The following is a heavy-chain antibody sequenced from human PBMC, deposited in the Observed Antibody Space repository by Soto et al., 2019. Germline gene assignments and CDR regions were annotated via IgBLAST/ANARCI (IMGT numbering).Heavy chain of an antibody. CDR3: ARPDEGSYSSNHHYYYALDV. V-gene: IGHV1-69*01. D-gene: IGHD3-16*01. CDR2: XXPIFDIT. CDR1: GGIFRRYX. J-gene: IGHJ6*02. Sequence: QVQLLQSXAEVKKSGSSVKVSCKVSGGIFRRYXIXWVRQAXGXXLXXXXXXXPIFDITNYAQKFQGRVTITSDESTSTAYMDLTSLRSEDTAVYYCARPDEGSYSSNHHYYYALDVWGQGTTVTVSS.